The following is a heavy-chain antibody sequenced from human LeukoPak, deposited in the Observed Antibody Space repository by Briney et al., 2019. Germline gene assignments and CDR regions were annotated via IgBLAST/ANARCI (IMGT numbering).Heavy chain of an antibody. J-gene: IGHJ4*02. V-gene: IGHV4-34*01. Sequence: SETLSLTCAVYGGSFSGSFSDYYWTCLRQTPGKGLEWIGEIHHSGSTNYNPSLKSRVTISVDTSKNQFSLKLNSLTAADTAVYYCACFYDSSGYYIDYWGQGTLVTVSS. CDR3: ACFYDSSGYYIDY. CDR1: GGSFSGSFSDYY. D-gene: IGHD3-22*01. CDR2: IHHSGST.